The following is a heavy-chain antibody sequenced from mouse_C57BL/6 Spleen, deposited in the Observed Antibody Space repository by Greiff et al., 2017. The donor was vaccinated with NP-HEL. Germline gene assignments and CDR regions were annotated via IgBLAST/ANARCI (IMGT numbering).Heavy chain of an antibody. CDR1: GYAFSSSW. Sequence: VKLQESGPELVKPGASVKISCKASGYAFSSSWMNWVKQRPGKGLEWIGRIYPGDGDTNYNGKFKGKATLTADKSSSTAYMQLSSLTSEDSAVYFCARGPGRFDYWGQGTTLTVSS. CDR2: IYPGDGDT. V-gene: IGHV1-82*01. J-gene: IGHJ2*01. CDR3: ARGPGRFDY.